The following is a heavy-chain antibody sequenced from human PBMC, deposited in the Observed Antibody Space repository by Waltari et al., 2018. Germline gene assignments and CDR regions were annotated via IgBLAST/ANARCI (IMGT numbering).Heavy chain of an antibody. CDR3: ARVLPNDWYFDL. Sequence: EVQLVESGGGLVQPGGSLRLSCAAYGFTFTNYWMHWVRQAPGKGLVWVSRVNSDGSSTIYADSAKGRFTISRDNAKNTLYLQMDSLTADDTAVYYCARVLPNDWYFDLWGRGTLVTVSS. D-gene: IGHD2-8*01. V-gene: IGHV3-74*01. J-gene: IGHJ2*01. CDR2: VNSDGSST. CDR1: GFTFTNYW.